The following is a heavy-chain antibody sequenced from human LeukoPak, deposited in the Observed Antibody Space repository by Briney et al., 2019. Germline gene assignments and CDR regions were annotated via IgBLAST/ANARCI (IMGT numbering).Heavy chain of an antibody. D-gene: IGHD3-22*01. CDR1: GGSFSGYY. V-gene: IGHV4-34*01. Sequence: SETLSLTCAVYGGSFSGYYWSWIRQPPGKGLEWIGEINHSGSTNYNPSLKSRVTISVDTSKNQFSLKLSSVTAADTAVYYCARVAYYYDSSGYYSYYYYYYMDVWGKGTTVTVSS. CDR3: ARVAYYYDSSGYYSYYYYYYMDV. J-gene: IGHJ6*03. CDR2: INHSGST.